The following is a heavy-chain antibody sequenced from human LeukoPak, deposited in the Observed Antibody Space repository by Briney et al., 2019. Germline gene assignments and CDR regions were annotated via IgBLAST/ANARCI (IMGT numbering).Heavy chain of an antibody. D-gene: IGHD3-3*01. Sequence: SETLSLTCAVSGGSISSGGYSWSWIRQPPGKGLEWIGSIYHSGSTYYNPSLKSRVTISVDRSKNQFSLKLSSVTAADTAVYYCARDHFGVVPLLTYYYYGMDVWGQGTTVTVSS. CDR3: ARDHFGVVPLLTYYYYGMDV. V-gene: IGHV4-30-2*01. CDR2: IYHSGST. CDR1: GGSISSGGYS. J-gene: IGHJ6*02.